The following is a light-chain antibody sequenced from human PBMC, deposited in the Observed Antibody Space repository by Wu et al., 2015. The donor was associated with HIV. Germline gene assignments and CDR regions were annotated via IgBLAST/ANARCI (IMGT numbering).Light chain of an antibody. CDR2: AAS. CDR1: QSVSTF. J-gene: IGKJ2*01. Sequence: DIQMTQSPSSLSASVGDRVTITCRASQSVSTFVNWYQQKPGRAPKLLIYAASTLQSGVPSKFSGSGSGTEFTLTITSLQPEDFAVYYCQQSYSTPYNFGRGTKVEIK. CDR3: QQSYSTPYN. V-gene: IGKV1-39*01.